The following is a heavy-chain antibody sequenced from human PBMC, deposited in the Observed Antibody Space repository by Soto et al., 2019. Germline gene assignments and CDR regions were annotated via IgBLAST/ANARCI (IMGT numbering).Heavy chain of an antibody. CDR2: ISSSSSYI. CDR3: ARDKASIAARPFDY. V-gene: IGHV3-21*01. CDR1: GFTFSSYG. Sequence: VQLVESGGGVVQPGRSLRLSCAASGFTFSSYGMHWVRQAPGKGLEWVSSISSSSSYIYYADSVKGRFTISRDNAKNSLYLQMNSLRAEDTAVYYCARDKASIAARPFDYWGQGTLVTVSS. D-gene: IGHD6-6*01. J-gene: IGHJ4*02.